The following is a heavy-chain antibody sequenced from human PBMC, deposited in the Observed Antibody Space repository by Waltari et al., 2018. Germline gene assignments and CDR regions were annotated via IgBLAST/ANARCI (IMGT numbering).Heavy chain of an antibody. J-gene: IGHJ4*02. CDR2: IYYSGST. D-gene: IGHD3-22*01. Sequence: QVQLQESGPGLVKPSETLSLTCTVSGGSISSYYWSWIRQPPGKGLAWIGYIYYSGSTNYNPSLKSRVTISVDTSKNQFSLKLSSVTAADTAVYYCARADSSSSGYYHYWGQGTLVTVSS. CDR3: ARADSSSSGYYHY. CDR1: GGSISSYY. V-gene: IGHV4-59*01.